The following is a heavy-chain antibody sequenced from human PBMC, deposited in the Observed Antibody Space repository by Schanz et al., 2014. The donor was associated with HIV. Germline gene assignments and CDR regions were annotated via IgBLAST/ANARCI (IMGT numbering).Heavy chain of an antibody. CDR2: INHSART. V-gene: IGHV4-31*03. D-gene: IGHD3-10*01. Sequence: QVQLQESGPGLVKPSQTLSLTCTVSGGSISSGGYYWSWIRQPPGKGLDWLGEINHSARTTYNPYLKSRVSRSVDTSKTRFSLKLSSVTAADTAVYYCARDVPSGGFDYWGQGTLVTVSS. CDR1: GGSISSGGYY. CDR3: ARDVPSGGFDY. J-gene: IGHJ4*02.